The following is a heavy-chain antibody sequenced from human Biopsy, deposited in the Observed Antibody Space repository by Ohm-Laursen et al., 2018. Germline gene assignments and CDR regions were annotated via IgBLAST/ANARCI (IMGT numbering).Heavy chain of an antibody. D-gene: IGHD3-10*01. J-gene: IGHJ4*02. CDR3: ARHSFGSGRGF. Sequence: SETLSLTCTVTDGSISNIINYWGWIRQPLGKGLEWLGSIYHTGITDYNPSLKSRVPISVDTSNNHFPPNLSSLTAADTAVYYCARHSFGSGRGFWGQGTLVTVSS. CDR2: IYHTGIT. CDR1: DGSISNIINY. V-gene: IGHV4-39*01.